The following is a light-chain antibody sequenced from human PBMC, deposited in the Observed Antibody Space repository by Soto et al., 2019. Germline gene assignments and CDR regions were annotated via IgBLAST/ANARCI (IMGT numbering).Light chain of an antibody. J-gene: IGKJ1*01. V-gene: IGKV3-15*01. CDR3: QQYDNWIRT. CDR1: QDISTN. CDR2: GAS. Sequence: EIVMTQSPATLSVSPGERATLSCRASQDISTNLAWYQQKPGQAPRLLIYGASTRATGIPARFSGSGSGTEFTLTISSLQSEDFAVYYCQQYDNWIRTFGQGTKV.